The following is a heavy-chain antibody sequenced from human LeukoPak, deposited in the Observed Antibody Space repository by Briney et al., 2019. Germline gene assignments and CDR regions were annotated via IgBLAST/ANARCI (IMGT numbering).Heavy chain of an antibody. CDR3: ARAENYDSSGCYYVVYYFDY. CDR1: GFTFDDYG. J-gene: IGHJ4*02. CDR2: INWNGGST. V-gene: IGHV3-20*04. Sequence: PGGSLRLSCAASGFTFDDYGMSWVRQAPGKGLEWVSGINWNGGSTGYADSVKGRFTISRDNAKNSLYLQMNSLRAEDTALYYCARAENYDSSGCYYVVYYFDYWGQGTLVTVSS. D-gene: IGHD3-22*01.